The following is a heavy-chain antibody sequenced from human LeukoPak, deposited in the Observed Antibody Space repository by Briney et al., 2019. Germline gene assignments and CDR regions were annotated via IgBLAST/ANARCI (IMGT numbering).Heavy chain of an antibody. J-gene: IGHJ4*02. D-gene: IGHD3-9*01. CDR2: ISGDGGST. CDR1: GFTFDDYA. V-gene: IGHV3-43*02. CDR3: AKDINDILTGYYLTFDY. Sequence: GGPLRLSCAASGFTFDDYAMHWVRQAPGKGLEWVSLISGDGGSTYYADSVKGRFTISRDNSKNSLYLQMNSLRTEDTALYYCAKDINDILTGYYLTFDYWGQGTLVTVSS.